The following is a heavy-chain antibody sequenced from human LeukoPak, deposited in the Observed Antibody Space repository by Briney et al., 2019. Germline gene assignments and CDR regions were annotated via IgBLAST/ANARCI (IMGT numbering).Heavy chain of an antibody. CDR1: GGSLSIYY. D-gene: IGHD1-14*01. CDR2: IYYSGST. J-gene: IGHJ4*02. CDR3: ARGANGISTDY. Sequence: SETLSLTCTVSGGSLSIYYWSWIRQPPGKGLEWSGYIYYSGSTNYNPSLKSRVTISVDTSKNQFSLKLSSVTAADTAVYYCARGANGISTDYWGQGTLVTVSS. V-gene: IGHV4-59*01.